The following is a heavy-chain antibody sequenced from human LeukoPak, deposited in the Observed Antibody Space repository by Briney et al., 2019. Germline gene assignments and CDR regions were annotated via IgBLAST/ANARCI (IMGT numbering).Heavy chain of an antibody. D-gene: IGHD3-10*01. CDR2: IYYSGST. Sequence: KTSETLSLTCTVSGGSISSSSYYWGWIRQPPGKGLEWIGSIYYSGSTYYNPSLKSRVTISVDTSKNQFSLKLSSVTAADTAVYYCARNFYGSGSYLLKDWGQGTMVTVSS. J-gene: IGHJ3*01. V-gene: IGHV4-39*01. CDR1: GGSISSSSYY. CDR3: ARNFYGSGSYLLKD.